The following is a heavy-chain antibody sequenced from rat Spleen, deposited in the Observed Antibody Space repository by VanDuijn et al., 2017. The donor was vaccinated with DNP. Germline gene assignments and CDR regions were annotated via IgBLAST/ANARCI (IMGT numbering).Heavy chain of an antibody. J-gene: IGHJ2*01. CDR3: ARHGGTTNYLDY. D-gene: IGHD1-10*01. CDR1: GFTFSNCN. V-gene: IGHV5-7*01. CDR2: IRFDGSST. Sequence: EVQLVESGGGLVQPGRSLKLSCAASGFTFSNCNMAWVRQAPKKGLEWVATIRFDGSSTYYRDSMKGRFIISRDNAKTTLYLEMDSLRSEDTATYYCARHGGTTNYLDYWGQGALVTVSS.